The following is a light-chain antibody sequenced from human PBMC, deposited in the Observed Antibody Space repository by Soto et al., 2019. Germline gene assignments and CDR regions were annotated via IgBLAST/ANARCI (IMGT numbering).Light chain of an antibody. J-gene: IGKJ1*01. CDR3: QQYGSSPQT. CDR1: QSVRNNY. CDR2: GAS. Sequence: EIVLTQSPGTLSLSPGERATLSCRASQSVRNNYLAWYQQKPGQAPRLLIYGASSGATGIPDRFSGGGSGTDFALTISRLEPEDFAVYYCQQYGSSPQTFGQGTKVEIK. V-gene: IGKV3-20*01.